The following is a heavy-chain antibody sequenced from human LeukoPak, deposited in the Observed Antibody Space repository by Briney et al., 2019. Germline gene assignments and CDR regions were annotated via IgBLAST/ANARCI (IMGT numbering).Heavy chain of an antibody. D-gene: IGHD3-9*01. CDR2: ISGSGGST. J-gene: IGHJ4*02. V-gene: IGHV3-23*01. CDR1: GFTFSSYA. CDR3: AKTRDYDIFTGYVY. Sequence: GGTLRLSCAASGFTFSSYAMSWVRQAPGKGLEWVSAISGSGGSTYYADSVKGRFTISRDNSKNTLYLQMNSLRAEDTAVYYCAKTRDYDIFTGYVYWGQGTRVPLFS.